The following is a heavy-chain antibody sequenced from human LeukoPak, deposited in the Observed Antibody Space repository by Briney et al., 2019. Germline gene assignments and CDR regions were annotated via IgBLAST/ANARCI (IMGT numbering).Heavy chain of an antibody. Sequence: ASVKVSCKASGYTFTGYYMHWVRQAPGQGLEWMGWINPNSGGTNYAQKFQGRVTMTRDTSISTAYMELSRLRSDDTAVYSCARDLFCSSPSCYFDSWAQGTLVTVSS. CDR1: GYTFTGYY. CDR2: INPNSGGT. J-gene: IGHJ4*02. D-gene: IGHD2-2*01. V-gene: IGHV1-2*02. CDR3: ARDLFCSSPSCYFDS.